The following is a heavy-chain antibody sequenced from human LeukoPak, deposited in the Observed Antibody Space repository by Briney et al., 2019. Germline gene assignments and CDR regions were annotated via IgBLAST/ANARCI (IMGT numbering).Heavy chain of an antibody. J-gene: IGHJ3*02. D-gene: IGHD2-15*01. Sequence: PSETLSLTCTVSGGSISSYYWSWIRQPPGKGLEWIGYIYYSGSTNYNPSLKSRVTISVDTSKNQFSLKLSSVTAADTAVYYCARGGTGYCSGGSCQGDAFDIWGQGTMVTVSS. CDR1: GGSISSYY. V-gene: IGHV4-59*12. CDR2: IYYSGST. CDR3: ARGGTGYCSGGSCQGDAFDI.